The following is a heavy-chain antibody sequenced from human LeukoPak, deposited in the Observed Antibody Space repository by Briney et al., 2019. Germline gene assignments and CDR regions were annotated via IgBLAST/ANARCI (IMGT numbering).Heavy chain of an antibody. J-gene: IGHJ6*03. V-gene: IGHV4-59*01. CDR1: GGSISSYY. CDR3: ARINRFTIFGVDPYYYYMDV. D-gene: IGHD3-3*01. Sequence: SETLSLTCTVSGGSISSYYWSLIRQPPGKGLEWIGYIYYSGSTNYNPSLKSRVTISVDTSKNQFSLKLSSVTAADTAVYYCARINRFTIFGVDPYYYYMDVWGKGTTVTVSS. CDR2: IYYSGST.